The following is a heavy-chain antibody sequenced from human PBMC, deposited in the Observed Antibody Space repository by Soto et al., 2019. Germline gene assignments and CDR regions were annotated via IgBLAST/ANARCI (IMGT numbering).Heavy chain of an antibody. CDR3: AREARYYDFWSGYYPDGMDV. V-gene: IGHV1-69*13. D-gene: IGHD3-3*01. Sequence: ASVKVSCKASGGTFSSYAISWVRQAPGQVLELMGGIIPIFGTANYAQKFQGRVTITADESTSTAYMELSSLRSEDTAVYYCAREARYYDFWSGYYPDGMDVWGQGTTVTVSS. CDR2: IIPIFGTA. CDR1: GGTFSSYA. J-gene: IGHJ6*02.